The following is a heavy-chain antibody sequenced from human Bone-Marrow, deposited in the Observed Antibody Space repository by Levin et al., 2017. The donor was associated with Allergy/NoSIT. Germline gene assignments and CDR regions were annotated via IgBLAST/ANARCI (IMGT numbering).Heavy chain of an antibody. V-gene: IGHV4-38-2*01. J-gene: IGHJ3*02. D-gene: IGHD2-21*02. CDR1: GYSVSSGYN. Sequence: SETLSLTCGVSGYSVSSGYNWGWIRQSPGKGLEWIGEIYQSGNTNYNPSLNSRVTISVDTSKNHFSLTLTSVTAADTAVYYCATCGDDCIDVFGIWGQGTMVTVSA. CDR2: IYQSGNT. CDR3: ATCGDDCIDVFGI.